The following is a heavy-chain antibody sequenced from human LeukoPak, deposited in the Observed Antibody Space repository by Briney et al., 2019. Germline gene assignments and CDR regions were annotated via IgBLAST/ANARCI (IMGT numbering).Heavy chain of an antibody. D-gene: IGHD1-14*01. CDR2: ISYDGSNK. J-gene: IGHJ4*02. CDR3: AKDNRVYGRREVDY. Sequence: PGGSLRLSCAASGFTFSSYAMHWVRQAPGKGLEWVAVISYDGSNKYYADSVKGRFTISRDNSKNTLYLQMNSLRAEDTAVYYCAKDNRVYGRREVDYWGQGTLVTVSS. V-gene: IGHV3-30-3*01. CDR1: GFTFSSYA.